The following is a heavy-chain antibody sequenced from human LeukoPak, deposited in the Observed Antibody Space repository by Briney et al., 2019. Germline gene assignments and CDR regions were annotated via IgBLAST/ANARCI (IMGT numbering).Heavy chain of an antibody. Sequence: GGSLRLSCAASGFTFSSYAMHWVRQAPGKGLEWVAVISYDGSNKYYADSVKGRFTISRDNSKNTLYLQMNSLRAEDTAVYYCARGQASIAGYSFDYWGQGTLVTVSS. J-gene: IGHJ4*02. V-gene: IGHV3-30*14. CDR3: ARGQASIAGYSFDY. CDR2: ISYDGSNK. CDR1: GFTFSSYA. D-gene: IGHD6-6*01.